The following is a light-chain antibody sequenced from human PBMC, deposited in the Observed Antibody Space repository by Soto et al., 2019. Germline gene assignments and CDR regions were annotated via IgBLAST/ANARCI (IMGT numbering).Light chain of an antibody. CDR1: QDIRNY. J-gene: IGKJ1*01. V-gene: IGKV1-9*01. CDR3: QQRSNWPRT. CDR2: EAS. Sequence: IQLPQSPSFLSASVGDIVTVTCRASQDIRNYLAWYQQKPGKAPKLLIYEASSLESGVPSRFSGSGSGTEFTLTISSLEPEDFAVYSCQQRSNWPRTFGKGTKVEI.